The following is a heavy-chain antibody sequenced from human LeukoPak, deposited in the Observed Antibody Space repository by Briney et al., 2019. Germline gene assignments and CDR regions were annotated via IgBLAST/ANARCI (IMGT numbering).Heavy chain of an antibody. V-gene: IGHV3-53*01. CDR1: GFSVRINY. Sequence: GGSLRLSCVASGFSVRINYMNWVRQAPGKRPEWVAIIYDSDSTYYTDSVKGRFTISRDSSKNTVYLQMNSLRIEDTALYYCARSRAFDLWGQGTLVTVSS. CDR2: IYDSDST. J-gene: IGHJ4*02. CDR3: ARSRAFDL.